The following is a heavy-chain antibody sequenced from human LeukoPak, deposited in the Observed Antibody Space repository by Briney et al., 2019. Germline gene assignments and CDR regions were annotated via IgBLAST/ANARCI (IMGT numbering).Heavy chain of an antibody. CDR1: GGSFSGYY. Sequence: TSETLSLTCAVYGGSFSGYYWSWIRQPPGKGLEWIGEINHSGSTNYNPSLKGRVTISVDTSENQFSLKLSSVTAADTAVYYCARRSEVAAAGTGDFDYWGQGTLVTVSS. V-gene: IGHV4-34*01. CDR2: INHSGST. CDR3: ARRSEVAAAGTGDFDY. J-gene: IGHJ4*02. D-gene: IGHD6-13*01.